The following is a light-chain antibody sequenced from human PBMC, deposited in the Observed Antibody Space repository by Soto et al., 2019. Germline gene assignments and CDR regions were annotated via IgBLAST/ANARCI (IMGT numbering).Light chain of an antibody. CDR3: QQANSFPWT. V-gene: IGKV3-15*01. Sequence: EIVMTRSPATLSVSPGERATRSCRASQSVSSNLAWYQQKPGQVPRLLIYAASSLQSGVPSRFSGSRSGTDFTLTISSLQPEDFATYYCQQANSFPWTFGQGTKV. CDR2: AAS. CDR1: QSVSSN. J-gene: IGKJ1*01.